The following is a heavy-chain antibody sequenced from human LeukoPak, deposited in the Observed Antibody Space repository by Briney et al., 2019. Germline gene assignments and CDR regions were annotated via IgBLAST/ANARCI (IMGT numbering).Heavy chain of an antibody. CDR1: GFTFDDYT. D-gene: IGHD1-26*01. J-gene: IGHJ4*02. CDR2: ISWDGGST. CDR3: AKAAVGATADYFDY. Sequence: GGSLRLSCAASGFTFDDYTMHWARHAPGKGLEWVSLISWDGGSTYYADSVKGRFTISRDNSKNSLYLQMNSLRTEDTALYYCAKAAVGATADYFDYWGQGTLVTVSS. V-gene: IGHV3-43*01.